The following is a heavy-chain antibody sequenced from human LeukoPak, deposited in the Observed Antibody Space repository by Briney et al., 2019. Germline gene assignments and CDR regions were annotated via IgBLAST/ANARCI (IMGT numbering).Heavy chain of an antibody. D-gene: IGHD3-10*01. CDR3: ARDFYGSGSHRYFDL. V-gene: IGHV3-30*03. J-gene: IGHJ2*01. Sequence: PGRSLRLSCAASGFSFITYGMHWVRQAPGKGLEWVAVISYDGSNKYYADSVKGRFTISRDNSKNTLYLQMNSLRAEDTAVYYCARDFYGSGSHRYFDLWGRGTLVTVSS. CDR1: GFSFITYG. CDR2: ISYDGSNK.